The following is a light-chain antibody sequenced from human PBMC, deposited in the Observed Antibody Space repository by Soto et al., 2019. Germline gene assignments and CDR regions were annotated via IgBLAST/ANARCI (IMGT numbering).Light chain of an antibody. V-gene: IGKV3-11*01. CDR3: QQRSNWPPT. CDR2: DAS. J-gene: IGKJ4*01. Sequence: EIVLTQSPATLSLSPGEIATLSCKASQRGSSYLAWSQQKPGQAPRLLIYDASNRATGIPARFSGSGSGSDLTLTISSLEPEDFAVYYCQQRSNWPPTFGGGTKVEIK. CDR1: QRGSSY.